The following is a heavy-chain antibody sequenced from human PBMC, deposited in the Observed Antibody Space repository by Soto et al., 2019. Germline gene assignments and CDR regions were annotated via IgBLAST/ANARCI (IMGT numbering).Heavy chain of an antibody. J-gene: IGHJ4*02. Sequence: GGSRRRSWAASGFTFSSYVMHWVRQAPGKGLEWVAVISYDGSSKYYADSVKGRFTISRDNSKNTLYLQMNSLRAEDTAVYYCAKGDYSSPSSLDYWGQGTLVTVSS. V-gene: IGHV3-30*18. D-gene: IGHD6-6*01. CDR1: GFTFSSYV. CDR2: ISYDGSSK. CDR3: AKGDYSSPSSLDY.